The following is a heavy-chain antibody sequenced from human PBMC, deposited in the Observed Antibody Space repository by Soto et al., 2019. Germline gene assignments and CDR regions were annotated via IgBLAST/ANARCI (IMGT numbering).Heavy chain of an antibody. CDR1: GFTCISYW. V-gene: IGHV3-7*01. J-gene: IGHJ3*02. D-gene: IGHD3-9*01. CDR2: IKQDGSEK. CDR3: ARERQTLRYFGWNAFDI. Sequence: PGGSLRLSCAASGFTCISYWMSWVRQATGKGLEWVANIKQDGSEKYYVDSVKGRFTISRDNAKNSLYLQMNSLRAEDTAVYYCARERQTLRYFGWNAFDIWGQGTMVTVSS.